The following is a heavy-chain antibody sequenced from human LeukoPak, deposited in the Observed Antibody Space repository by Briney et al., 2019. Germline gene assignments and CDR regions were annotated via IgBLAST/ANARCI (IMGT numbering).Heavy chain of an antibody. CDR2: ISSSSSYI. CDR1: GFTFSSYS. J-gene: IGHJ4*02. Sequence: GGSLRLSCAASGFTFSSYSMNWVRQAPGKGLEWVSSISSSSSYIYYADSVKGRFTISRDNAKNSLYLQMNSLRVEDTAVYYCARVSSGWFRSLDYWGQGTLVTVSS. CDR3: ARVSSGWFRSLDY. D-gene: IGHD6-19*01. V-gene: IGHV3-21*01.